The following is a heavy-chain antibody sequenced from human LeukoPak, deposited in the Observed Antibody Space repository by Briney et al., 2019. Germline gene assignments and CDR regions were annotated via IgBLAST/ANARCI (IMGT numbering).Heavy chain of an antibody. CDR3: ARDPISGGYYYYYMDV. J-gene: IGHJ6*03. CDR2: IKQDGSEE. CDR1: GFTFSSYA. V-gene: IGHV3-7*01. Sequence: PGGSLRLSCAASGFTFSSYAMSWVRQAPGKGLEWVANIKQDGSEEYYMDSVKGRFTISRDNAKNSLYLQMNSLRAEDTAVYYCARDPISGGYYYYYMDVWGKGTTVTVSS. D-gene: IGHD2/OR15-2a*01.